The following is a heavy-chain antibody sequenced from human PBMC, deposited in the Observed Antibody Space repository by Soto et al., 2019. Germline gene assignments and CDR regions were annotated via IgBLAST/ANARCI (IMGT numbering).Heavy chain of an antibody. CDR2: IYYSGST. CDR1: GGSISSYY. D-gene: IGHD6-19*01. J-gene: IGHJ4*02. CDR3: ARASGWYFDY. V-gene: IGHV4-59*01. Sequence: SETLSLTCTVSGGSISSYYWSWIRQPPGKGLEWIGYIYYSGSTNYNPSLKSRVTISVDTSKNQFSLKLSSVTAADTAVYYCARASGWYFDYWGQGTLVTVSS.